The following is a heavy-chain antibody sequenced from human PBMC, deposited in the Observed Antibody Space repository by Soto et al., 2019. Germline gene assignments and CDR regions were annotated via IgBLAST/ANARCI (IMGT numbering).Heavy chain of an antibody. J-gene: IGHJ6*02. Sequence: ASVKVSCKASGYTFTSYGISWVRQAPGQGLEWMGWISAYNGNTNYAQKLQGRVTMTTDTSTSTAYMELRSLRSDDTAVYYCARDFLPEGDSSSWIYYYYYGMDVWGQGTTVTVSS. CDR2: ISAYNGNT. CDR1: GYTFTSYG. V-gene: IGHV1-18*01. D-gene: IGHD6-13*01. CDR3: ARDFLPEGDSSSWIYYYYYGMDV.